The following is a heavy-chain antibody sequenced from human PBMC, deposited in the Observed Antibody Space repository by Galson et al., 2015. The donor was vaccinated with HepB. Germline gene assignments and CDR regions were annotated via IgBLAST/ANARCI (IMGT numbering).Heavy chain of an antibody. Sequence: TLSLTCAVSGGSISSGGYSWSWIRQPPGKGLEWIGYIYHSGSTYYNPSLKSRVTISVDRSKHQFSLKLSSVTAADTAVYYCAREVYDILTGYHAFDIWGQGTMVTVSS. D-gene: IGHD3-9*01. J-gene: IGHJ3*02. V-gene: IGHV4-30-2*01. CDR3: AREVYDILTGYHAFDI. CDR2: IYHSGST. CDR1: GGSISSGGYS.